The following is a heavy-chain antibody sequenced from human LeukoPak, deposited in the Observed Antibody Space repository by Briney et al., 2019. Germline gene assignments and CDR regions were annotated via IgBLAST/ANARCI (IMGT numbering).Heavy chain of an antibody. CDR2: FDPEDGES. J-gene: IGHJ6*03. CDR3: ATGHCNTSSCYYYYMVV. CDR1: GYTLRELS. V-gene: IGHV1-24*01. Sequence: EASVKVSCKVSGYTLRELSMHWVRQAPAKGLQWMGVFDPEDGESIIAQKFQGRLTMTEDTSTDTAYMELSSLTSEDTAMYYCATGHCNTSSCYYYYMVVWGKGTTVTVSS. D-gene: IGHD2/OR15-2a*01.